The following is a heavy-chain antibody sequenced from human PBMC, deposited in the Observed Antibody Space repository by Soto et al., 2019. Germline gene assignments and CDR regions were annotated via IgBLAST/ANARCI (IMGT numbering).Heavy chain of an antibody. CDR2: NSDRGDTT. Sequence: EVQLLESGGGLVQLGGSLRLSCAASGFTISTYAMYWVRQAPGKGLEWVSANSDRGDTTHYADSVKGRFTISRDTSKNTLYLQLNTLRAEDTAVYYCAKDKPGTTSFDYWGQGTLVTVSS. J-gene: IGHJ4*02. V-gene: IGHV3-23*01. CDR3: AKDKPGTTSFDY. D-gene: IGHD1-1*01. CDR1: GFTISTYA.